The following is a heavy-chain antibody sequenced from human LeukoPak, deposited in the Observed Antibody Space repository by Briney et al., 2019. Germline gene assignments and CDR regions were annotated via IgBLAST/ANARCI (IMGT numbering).Heavy chain of an antibody. V-gene: IGHV3-23*01. D-gene: IGHD2-2*01. J-gene: IGHJ4*02. CDR3: AKGWGYCSSTSCYGTFDY. Sequence: GGSLRLSCAASGFTFSSYAMSWVRQAPGKGLEWVSAISGSGGSTYHADSVKGRFTISRDNSKNTLYLQMNSLRAEDTAVYYCAKGWGYCSSTSCYGTFDYWGQGTLVTVSS. CDR2: ISGSGGST. CDR1: GFTFSSYA.